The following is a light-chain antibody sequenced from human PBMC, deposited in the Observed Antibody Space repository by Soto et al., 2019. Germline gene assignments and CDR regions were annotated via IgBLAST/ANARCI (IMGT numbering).Light chain of an antibody. V-gene: IGLV1-44*01. CDR1: SSNIGSNT. Sequence: VLNKAPSASGVPGRGVPIFCSGSSSNIGSNTVNWYQQLPGTAPKILVYSNNKRPSGVPDRFSGSKSGTSASLAISGLQSEDEADYHCATWDDSPNGPVFGGGTKVTVL. CDR2: SNN. J-gene: IGLJ3*02. CDR3: ATWDDSPNGPV.